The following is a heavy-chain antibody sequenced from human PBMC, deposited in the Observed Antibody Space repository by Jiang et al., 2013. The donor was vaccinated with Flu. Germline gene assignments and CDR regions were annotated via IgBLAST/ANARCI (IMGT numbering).Heavy chain of an antibody. CDR1: GYTFTSYG. D-gene: IGHD2-2*01. J-gene: IGHJ5*02. Sequence: SGAEVKKPGASVKVSCKASGYTFTSYGISWVRQAPGQGLEWMGWISAYNGNTNYAQKLQGRVTMTTDTSTSTAYMELRSLRSDDTAVYYCARDSLVCSSTSCYFGPTTYNNWFDPWGRGNPWSPSPQ. CDR2: ISAYNGNT. V-gene: IGHV1-18*01. CDR3: ARDSLVCSSTSCYFGPTTYNNWFDP.